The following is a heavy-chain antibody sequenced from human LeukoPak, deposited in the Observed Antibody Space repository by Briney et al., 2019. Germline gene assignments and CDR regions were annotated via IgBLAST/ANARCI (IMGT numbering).Heavy chain of an antibody. Sequence: GGSLRLSCAATGFTFSDYYMSWIRQAPGKGLEWVSYISSSGSTIYYADSVKGRFTISRDNAKNSLYLQMNSLRAEDTAVYYCARDKTASHYYYYYMDVWGKGTTVTVSS. CDR2: ISSSGSTI. D-gene: IGHD5-18*01. CDR3: ARDKTASHYYYYYMDV. CDR1: GFTFSDYY. J-gene: IGHJ6*03. V-gene: IGHV3-11*04.